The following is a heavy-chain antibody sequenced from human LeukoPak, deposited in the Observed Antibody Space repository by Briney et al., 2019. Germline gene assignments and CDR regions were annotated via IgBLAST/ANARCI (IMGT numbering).Heavy chain of an antibody. D-gene: IGHD2-2*03. V-gene: IGHV3-48*03. CDR2: ISSSGTT. J-gene: IGHJ3*02. CDR3: ARGGYCSTTICYAMNAFDI. Sequence: GGSLRLSCAASGFNFHSHEMNWVRQAPGKGLECVSYISSSGTTYYAESVKGRFTISRDNAKNSLYLQMNSLRAEDTAVYYCARGGYCSTTICYAMNAFDIWGQGTMVTVSS. CDR1: GFNFHSHE.